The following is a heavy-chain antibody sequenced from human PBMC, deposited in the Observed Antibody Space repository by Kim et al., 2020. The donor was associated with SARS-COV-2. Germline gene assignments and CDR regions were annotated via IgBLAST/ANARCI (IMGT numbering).Heavy chain of an antibody. D-gene: IGHD3-22*01. Sequence: ADSVKGRFTISRDNSKNTLYLQMNSLRAEDTAVYYCAKDIYDSAAELSDYWGQGTLVTVSS. J-gene: IGHJ4*02. V-gene: IGHV3-23*01. CDR3: AKDIYDSAAELSDY.